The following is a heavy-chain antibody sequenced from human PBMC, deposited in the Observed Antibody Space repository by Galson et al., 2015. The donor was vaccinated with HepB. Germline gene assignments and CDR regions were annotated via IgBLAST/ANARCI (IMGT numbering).Heavy chain of an antibody. Sequence: SLRLSCAASGFTFSNYWMHWVRQAPGRGLVWVSRINGDGSVTTYADSVKGRVSISRDNAKNTVYLHMSELRADDTAVYYCAAALRGRFDYWGQGTLAAVSS. J-gene: IGHJ4*02. CDR3: AAALRGRFDY. D-gene: IGHD6-13*01. CDR2: INGDGSVT. V-gene: IGHV3-74*01. CDR1: GFTFSNYW.